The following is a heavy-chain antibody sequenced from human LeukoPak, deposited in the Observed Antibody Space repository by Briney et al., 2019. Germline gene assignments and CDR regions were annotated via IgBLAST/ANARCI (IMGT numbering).Heavy chain of an antibody. CDR2: IYYSGST. D-gene: IGHD3-10*01. J-gene: IGHJ3*02. CDR1: GGSISSGDYY. V-gene: IGHV4-30-4*01. Sequence: PSQTLSLTCTVSGGSISSGDYYWSWIRQPPGKGLEWIGYIYYSGSTYYNPSLKSRVTISVDTSKNQFSLKLSSVTAADTAVYYCAREGGSYYGSGSVGAFDIWGQGTMVTVSS. CDR3: AREGGSYYGSGSVGAFDI.